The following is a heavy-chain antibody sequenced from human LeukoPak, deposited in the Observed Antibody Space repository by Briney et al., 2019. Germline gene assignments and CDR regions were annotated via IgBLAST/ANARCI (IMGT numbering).Heavy chain of an antibody. D-gene: IGHD3-22*01. CDR2: MRSDGSTK. V-gene: IGHV3-30*02. J-gene: IGHJ4*02. Sequence: GGSLRLSCAASGFTFSNYAMHWVRQAPGKGLEWGAYMRSDGSTKYYADSVKGRFTISRDNSKNTLYVQMNSLRAEDTAVYYCAKGYDSSGFYLDYWGQGTLVTVSS. CDR3: AKGYDSSGFYLDY. CDR1: GFTFSNYA.